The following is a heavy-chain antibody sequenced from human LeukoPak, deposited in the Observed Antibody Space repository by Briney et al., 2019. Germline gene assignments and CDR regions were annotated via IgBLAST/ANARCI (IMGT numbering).Heavy chain of an antibody. CDR2: IYYTGNT. D-gene: IGHD2-21*02. CDR3: ASGSVVTALDQ. V-gene: IGHV4-59*01. J-gene: IGHJ4*02. Sequence: KPSETLSLTCAVSGGSITTYYWTWIRQPPGQALECIGYIYYTGNTKYNPSLESRVTMSIDTSKNEFSLKIHFVNAADTAVYFCASGSVVTALDQWGQGTLVTVSS. CDR1: GGSITTYY.